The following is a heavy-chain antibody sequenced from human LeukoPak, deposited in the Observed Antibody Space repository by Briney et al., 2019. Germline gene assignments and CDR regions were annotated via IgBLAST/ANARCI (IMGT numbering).Heavy chain of an antibody. CDR2: ISAYNGNT. CDR1: GYTFTSYG. J-gene: IGHJ4*02. D-gene: IGHD3-10*01. V-gene: IGHV1-18*01. CDR3: ARAVITMVRGALPPSY. Sequence: AASVKVSCKASGYTFTSYGISWVRQAPGQGLEWMGWISAYNGNTNYAQKLQGRVTMTTDASTSTAYTELRSLRSDDTAVYYCARAVITMVRGALPPSYWGQGTLVTVSS.